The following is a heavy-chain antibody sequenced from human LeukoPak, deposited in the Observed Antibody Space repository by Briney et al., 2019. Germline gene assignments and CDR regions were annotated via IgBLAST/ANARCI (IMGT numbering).Heavy chain of an antibody. CDR2: INLDGSST. V-gene: IGHV3-74*01. Sequence: WGTLTLSCTASGCTFSNYWMHWIRQPPGKGLVWVSRINLDGSSTSYADSVRGRFIIFRDYAKNTLYLQMNSLTVEDTAVYYCAEEPRSTVTAEDWGQGNLVTVSS. CDR1: GCTFSNYW. D-gene: IGHD4-17*01. CDR3: AEEPRSTVTAED. J-gene: IGHJ4*02.